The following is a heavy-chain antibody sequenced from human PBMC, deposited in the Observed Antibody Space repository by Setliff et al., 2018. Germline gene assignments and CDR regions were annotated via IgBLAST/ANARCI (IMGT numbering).Heavy chain of an antibody. V-gene: IGHV4-39*07. D-gene: IGHD5-12*01. CDR2: INYYGSIFDDGTTYST. CDR3: ARNPDFLQYSFDL. CDR1: GGSISNSTFY. Sequence: KTSETLSLTCTVSGGSISNSTFYWGRIRQPPGKGLEWIGSINYYGSIFDDGTTYSTYYNPSLKSRATISIDTSKSQFSLKLSSMTAADTALYYCARNPDFLQYSFDLWGRGTLVTVSS. J-gene: IGHJ2*01.